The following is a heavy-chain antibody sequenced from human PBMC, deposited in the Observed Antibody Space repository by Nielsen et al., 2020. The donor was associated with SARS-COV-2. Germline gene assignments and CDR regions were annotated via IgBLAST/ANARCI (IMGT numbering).Heavy chain of an antibody. Sequence: GESLKISCAASGFPFSSYEMNWVRQAPGKALEWLSYIDGNGRNIFYADSLKGRFTISRDNSKNTLYLQMNSLSAEDTAVYYCAKALHSGTYWGGYYYGLDVWGQGTTVTVSS. CDR3: AKALHSGTYWGGYYYGLDV. D-gene: IGHD1-26*01. CDR2: IDGNGRNI. J-gene: IGHJ6*02. CDR1: GFPFSSYE. V-gene: IGHV3-48*03.